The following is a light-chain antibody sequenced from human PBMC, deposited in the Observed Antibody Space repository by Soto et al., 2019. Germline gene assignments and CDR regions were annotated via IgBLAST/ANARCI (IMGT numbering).Light chain of an antibody. CDR1: QSVSSSQ. J-gene: IGKJ3*01. Sequence: EIVLTQSPGTLSLSPGERATLSCRASQSVSSSQLAWYQQRPGQAPRLLIYGASTRATGIAYRFSGSGSGTDFTLTISRLEPEDTAVYYCQQYGSSGVTFGPGTKVDIK. CDR3: QQYGSSGVT. V-gene: IGKV3-20*01. CDR2: GAS.